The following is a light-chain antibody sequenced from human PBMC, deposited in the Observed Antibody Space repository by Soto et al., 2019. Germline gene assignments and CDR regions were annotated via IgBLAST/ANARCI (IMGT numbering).Light chain of an antibody. J-gene: IGKJ1*01. CDR3: QQRTDWPPT. CDR1: QSVSSY. V-gene: IGKV3-11*01. CDR2: DTS. Sequence: EIVLTQSPATLSLSPGDAATLSCRASQSVSSYVAWYQQKPGQAPRLLISDTSNRATDTAARFSGSGSGTDFTLTISSLEPEDFAVYYCQQRTDWPPTFGQGTKVEIK.